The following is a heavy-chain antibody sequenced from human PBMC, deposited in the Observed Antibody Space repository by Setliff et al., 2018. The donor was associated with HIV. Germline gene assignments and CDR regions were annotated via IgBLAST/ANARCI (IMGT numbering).Heavy chain of an antibody. CDR3: TTELYYYGSGSYYNPTPDYYYYMDV. CDR2: IKSRTDGGST. J-gene: IGHJ6*03. Sequence: LRLSCAASGFTFSNAWMSWVRQAPGKGLKWVGRIKSRTDGGSTDYAAPVKGRFTISRDDSKNTLYLHMNSLKTEDSAMYYCTTELYYYGSGSYYNPTPDYYYYMDVWGKGTTVTVSS. V-gene: IGHV3-15*01. CDR1: GFTFSNAW. D-gene: IGHD3-10*01.